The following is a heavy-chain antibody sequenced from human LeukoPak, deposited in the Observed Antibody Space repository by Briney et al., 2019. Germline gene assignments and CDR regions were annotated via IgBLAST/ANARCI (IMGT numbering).Heavy chain of an antibody. Sequence: SETLSLTCTASGGSISSSSYYWGWIRQPPGKGLEWIGSVYYSGSTYYNPSLKSRITISVDTSKNQFSLKLSSVTAADTAVYYCARHPSMTTALFDYWGQGTLVTVSS. CDR1: GGSISSSSYY. J-gene: IGHJ4*02. V-gene: IGHV4-39*01. CDR2: VYYSGST. CDR3: ARHPSMTTALFDY. D-gene: IGHD4-17*01.